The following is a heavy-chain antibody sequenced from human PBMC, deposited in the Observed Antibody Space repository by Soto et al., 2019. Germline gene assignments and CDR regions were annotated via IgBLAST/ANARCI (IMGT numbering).Heavy chain of an antibody. D-gene: IGHD2-2*01. J-gene: IGHJ4*02. CDR3: ASGRYCSSTSCHRGFWLDD. V-gene: IGHV3-33*01. CDR1: GFTFSSYG. Sequence: QVQLVESGGGVVQPGRSLRLSCAASGFTFSSYGMHWVRQAPGKGLEWVAVIWYDGSNKYYADSVKGRFTISRDNSKNTLYLQLNSLRAEDTAAYYCASGRYCSSTSCHRGFWLDDWGQGTLVTVAS. CDR2: IWYDGSNK.